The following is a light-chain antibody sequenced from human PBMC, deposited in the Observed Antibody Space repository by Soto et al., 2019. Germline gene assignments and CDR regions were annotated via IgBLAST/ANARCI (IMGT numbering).Light chain of an antibody. J-gene: IGLJ2*01. CDR2: DTN. CDR3: LLSYSGPLGPRPV. CDR1: TGPVTTTHY. Sequence: QAVVTQEPSVTVSPGGTVTLTCGSSTGPVTTTHYPYWFQQRPGQVPTTLIYDTNIKHSWTPARFSGSILGGKAALTLSGAQPEDEADYYCLLSYSGPLGPRPVFGGGTKLTVL. V-gene: IGLV7-46*01.